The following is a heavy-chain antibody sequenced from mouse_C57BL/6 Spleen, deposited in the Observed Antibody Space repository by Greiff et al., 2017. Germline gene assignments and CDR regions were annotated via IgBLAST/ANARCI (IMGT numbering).Heavy chain of an antibody. J-gene: IGHJ1*03. CDR1: GYAFTNYL. CDR2: INPGSGGT. CDR3: EWGGYYGSSPRWYFGV. V-gene: IGHV1-54*01. D-gene: IGHD1-1*01. Sequence: VQLQQSGAELVRPGTSVKVSCKASGYAFTNYLIEWVKQRPGQGLEWIGVINPGSGGTNYNEKFKGKATLTADTSSSTAYMQLRSLTSADSAVSSCEWGGYYGSSPRWYFGVWGTGTTVTVSS.